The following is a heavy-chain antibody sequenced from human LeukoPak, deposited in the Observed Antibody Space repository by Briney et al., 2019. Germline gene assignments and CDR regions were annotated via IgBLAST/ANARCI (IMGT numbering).Heavy chain of an antibody. Sequence: GGSLRLSCAASGFTVSSNYMSWVRQAPGKGLEWVSVIYSGGSTYYADSVKGRFTISRDNSKNTLYLQMNSLRAEDTAVYYCASRDIMVRGIGIDYWGQGTLVTVSS. V-gene: IGHV3-66*01. J-gene: IGHJ4*02. CDR3: ASRDIMVRGIGIDY. D-gene: IGHD3-10*01. CDR1: GFTVSSNY. CDR2: IYSGGST.